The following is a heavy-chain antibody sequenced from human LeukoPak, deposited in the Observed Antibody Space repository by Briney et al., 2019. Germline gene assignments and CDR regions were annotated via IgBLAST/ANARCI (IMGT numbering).Heavy chain of an antibody. CDR3: ASAVISFGGVIAKGFDC. CDR1: GGSISSYY. J-gene: IGHJ4*02. CDR2: IYYSGST. D-gene: IGHD3-16*02. V-gene: IGHV4-59*01. Sequence: SETLSLTCTVSGGSISSYYWNWIRQPPGKGLEWIGYIYYSGSTDYNPSLKSRVTMSLDTSKNQFSLKLSSVTAADTAVYYCASAVISFGGVIAKGFDCWGQGTLVTISS.